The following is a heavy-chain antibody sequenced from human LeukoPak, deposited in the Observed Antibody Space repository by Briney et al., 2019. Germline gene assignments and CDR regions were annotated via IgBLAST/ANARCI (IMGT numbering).Heavy chain of an antibody. CDR1: GYSISSGYL. CDR2: TYHGGTT. D-gene: IGHD2-21*02. J-gene: IGHJ4*02. Sequence: SETLSLTCTVSGYSISSGYLWGWIRQPPGKGLEWIGSTYHGGTTYSNPPLKSRVIISEDTSKNQFSLKLSSVTAADTAVYYCARGSGDWTYYFDYWGQGALVTVSS. CDR3: ARGSGDWTYYFDY. V-gene: IGHV4-38-2*02.